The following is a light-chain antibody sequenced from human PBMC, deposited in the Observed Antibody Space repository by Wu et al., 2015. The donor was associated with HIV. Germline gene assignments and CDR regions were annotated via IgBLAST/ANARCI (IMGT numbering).Light chain of an antibody. J-gene: IGKJ3*01. CDR2: GAS. Sequence: EIVLRQSPATLSVSPGQRVTLSCRASQSISTDLAWYQHKPGHAPRLLIYGASTRAAGXPARFSGSGSRTEFTLTITSMQSEDSAVYYCQRYNNWPPLIIFGPGTKVDFK. CDR3: QRYNNWPPLII. V-gene: IGKV3-15*01. CDR1: QSISTD.